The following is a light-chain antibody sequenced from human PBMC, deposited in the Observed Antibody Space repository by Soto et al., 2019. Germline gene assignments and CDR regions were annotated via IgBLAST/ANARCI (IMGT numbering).Light chain of an antibody. V-gene: IGLV2-14*01. J-gene: IGLJ1*01. CDR3: ASYTTSSTYV. CDR2: DVS. CDR1: SSDVGGYSY. Sequence: QSVLTQPASVSGSPGQSIGISCTGTSSDVGGYSYVSWYQQQPGKAPKLVISDVSNRPSGVSDRFSGSKSGNTASLTISGLQTEDEADYYCASYTTSSTYVFGNGTKVTVL.